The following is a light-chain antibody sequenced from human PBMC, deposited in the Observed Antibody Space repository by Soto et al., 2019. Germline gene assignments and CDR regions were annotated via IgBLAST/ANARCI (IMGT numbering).Light chain of an antibody. CDR2: GVS. CDR3: QLYSGSPWT. V-gene: IGKV3-20*01. Sequence: IVLTQSPGTLSLSPGERATLSCRASQSINNKYLAWYQQEPGQTPRLLIHGVSIRATGIPDRFSGSGSGTDFTLTISRLEPEDFAVYYCQLYSGSPWTFGQGTKVDIK. J-gene: IGKJ1*01. CDR1: QSINNKY.